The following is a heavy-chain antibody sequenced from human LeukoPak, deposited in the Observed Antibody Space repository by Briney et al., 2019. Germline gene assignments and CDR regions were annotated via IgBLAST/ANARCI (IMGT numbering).Heavy chain of an antibody. V-gene: IGHV1-18*01. CDR2: ISGYNGNT. Sequence: ASVKVSCKASGYTFTSYGISWVRQAPGQGLEWMAWISGYNGNTNYAQKLQGRVTMTTETSTSTAYMELRSLRSDDTAVYYCARDRETAGYSSGWYYVDAFDIWGQGTMVTVSS. CDR3: ARDRETAGYSSGWYYVDAFDI. CDR1: GYTFTSYG. J-gene: IGHJ3*02. D-gene: IGHD6-19*01.